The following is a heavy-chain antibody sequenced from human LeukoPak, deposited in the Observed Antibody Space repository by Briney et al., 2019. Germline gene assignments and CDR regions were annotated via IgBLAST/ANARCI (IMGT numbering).Heavy chain of an antibody. V-gene: IGHV4-39*01. D-gene: IGHD4-23*01. CDR1: GGSISSSSYY. CDR3: AGYGGNFIDY. J-gene: IGHJ4*02. CDR2: IYYSGST. Sequence: SETLSLTCTVSGGSISSSSYYWGWIRQPPGKGLEWIGSIYYSGSTYYNPSLKSRVTISVDTSKNQFSLKLGSVTAADTAVYYCAGYGGNFIDYWGQGTLVTVPS.